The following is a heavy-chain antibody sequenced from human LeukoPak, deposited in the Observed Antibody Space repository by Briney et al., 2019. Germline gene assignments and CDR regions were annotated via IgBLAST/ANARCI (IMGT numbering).Heavy chain of an antibody. J-gene: IGHJ6*03. CDR1: GFTFSSYA. V-gene: IGHV3-64*01. D-gene: IGHD3-10*01. CDR2: ISSNGGST. CDR3: AKTIRGVGYYMDV. Sequence: GRSLRLSCAASGFTFSSYAMHWVRQAPGKGLEYVSAISSNGGSTYYANSVKGRFTLSRDNSKNTLYRQMGSLRAEDMAVYYCAKTIRGVGYYMDVWGKGTTVTVSS.